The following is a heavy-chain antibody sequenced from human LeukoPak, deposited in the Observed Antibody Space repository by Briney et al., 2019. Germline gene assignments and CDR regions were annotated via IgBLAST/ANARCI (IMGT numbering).Heavy chain of an antibody. J-gene: IGHJ5*02. D-gene: IGHD6-19*01. CDR3: ARVEGNSSGEA. CDR1: GYTFTGYY. CDR2: INPNSGGT. V-gene: IGHV1-2*02. Sequence: ASVKVSCKASGYTFTGYYMHWVRQAPGQGLEWMGWINPNSGGTNYAQKFQGRVTMTRDTSISTAYMELSSLRSEDTAVYYCARVEGNSSGEAWGQGTLVTVSS.